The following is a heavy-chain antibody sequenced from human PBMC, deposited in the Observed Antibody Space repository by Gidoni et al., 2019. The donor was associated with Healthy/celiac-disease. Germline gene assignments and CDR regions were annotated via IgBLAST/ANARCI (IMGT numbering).Heavy chain of an antibody. CDR1: GYTFPGYY. CDR2: INPNSGGT. Sequence: QVQLVQSGAEVKKPGASVKVSCKASGYTFPGYYMHWVRQAPGQGLEWMGWINPNSGGTNYAQKFQGRVTMTRDTSISTAYMELSRLRSDDTAVYYCARDRYDFWSGYHYYYGMDVWGQGTTVTVSS. D-gene: IGHD3-3*01. CDR3: ARDRYDFWSGYHYYYGMDV. J-gene: IGHJ6*02. V-gene: IGHV1-2*02.